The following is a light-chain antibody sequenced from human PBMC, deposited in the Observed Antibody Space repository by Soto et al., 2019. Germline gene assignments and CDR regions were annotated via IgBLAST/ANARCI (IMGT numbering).Light chain of an antibody. Sequence: DIQLTQSPSSLSASVGDRVTITCRASESISTYLNWFQQTPGKAPRLLIYAASSLHSGVPSRFSGSGSGTDFTLTISSLPPQDFATYDCQETYSVPFFSFGPGTKVDIK. J-gene: IGKJ3*01. CDR2: AAS. CDR3: QETYSVPFFS. V-gene: IGKV1-39*01. CDR1: ESISTY.